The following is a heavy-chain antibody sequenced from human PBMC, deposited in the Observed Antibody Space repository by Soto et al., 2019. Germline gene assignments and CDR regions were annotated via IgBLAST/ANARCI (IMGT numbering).Heavy chain of an antibody. V-gene: IGHV3-74*01. CDR1: GFTFNKSW. J-gene: IGHJ4*02. D-gene: IGHD6-19*01. CDR2: VNTDGSDT. Sequence: EVQLIESGGGLVQPGGSLRLSCAASGFTFNKSWMHWVRQTPGKGLEWVSRVNTDGSDTIYADSVKGRFTISRDNAKNPLSLQMNSLTAADTAMYYCAGDQAVSGPTTCHYWGQGALVTVSS. CDR3: AGDQAVSGPTTCHY.